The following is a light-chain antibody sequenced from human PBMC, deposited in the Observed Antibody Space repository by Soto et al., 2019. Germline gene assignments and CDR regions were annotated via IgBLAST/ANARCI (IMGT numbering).Light chain of an antibody. Sequence: EIVLTQSPGTLSLSPGERATLSCRASQSVSSSYLAWYQQKPGQAPRLLIYGASSRATGIPDRFSGSGSGTDFTLTIRRLEPEDVAVYYCMQYGISPLSFGGWTKGEIK. CDR1: QSVSSSY. CDR2: GAS. J-gene: IGKJ4*02. V-gene: IGKV3-20*01. CDR3: MQYGISPLS.